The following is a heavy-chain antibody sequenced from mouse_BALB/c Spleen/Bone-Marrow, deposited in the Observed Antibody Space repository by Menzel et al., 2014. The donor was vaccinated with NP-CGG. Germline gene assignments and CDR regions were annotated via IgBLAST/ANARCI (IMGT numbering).Heavy chain of an antibody. CDR3: ARGAMITTGYFDY. CDR1: GISITTGNYR. J-gene: IGHJ2*01. CDR2: IYYSGTI. V-gene: IGHV3-5*02. Sequence: EVQLVESGPGLVKPSQPVSLTCTVTGISITTGNYRWSWIRQFPGNKLEWIGYIYYSGTITYNPSLTSRTTITRDTSKNQFFLEMNSLTAEDTATYYCARGAMITTGYFDYWGQGTTLTVSS. D-gene: IGHD2-4*01.